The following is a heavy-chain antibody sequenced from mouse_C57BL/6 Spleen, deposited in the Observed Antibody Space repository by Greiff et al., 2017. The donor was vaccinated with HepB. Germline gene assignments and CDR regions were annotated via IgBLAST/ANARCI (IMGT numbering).Heavy chain of an antibody. J-gene: IGHJ4*01. D-gene: IGHD1-1*01. V-gene: IGHV10-3*01. Sequence: EVKLVESGGGLVQPKGSLKLSCAASGFTFNTYAMHWVRQAPGKGLEWVARIRSKSSNYATYYADSVKDRFTISRDDSQSMLYLQMNNLKTEDTAMYYCVRDHYGSSYDYYAMDYWGQGTSVTVSS. CDR1: GFTFNTYA. CDR2: IRSKSSNYAT. CDR3: VRDHYGSSYDYYAMDY.